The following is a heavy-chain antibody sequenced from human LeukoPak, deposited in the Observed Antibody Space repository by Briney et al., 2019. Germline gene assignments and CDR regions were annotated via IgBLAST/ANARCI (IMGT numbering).Heavy chain of an antibody. CDR3: AKDFVSGDGRWEIDY. CDR1: GFTFSSYA. J-gene: IGHJ4*02. CDR2: IIGGPRTS. D-gene: IGHD7-27*01. Sequence: GGSLRLSCAASGFTFSSYAMSWVSQDPGKGMEWLSIIIGGPRTSYYADSVKGRFTISRDNSNNRLYLQMNSLRAEDTAIYYCAKDFVSGDGRWEIDYWGQGTLVTVSS. V-gene: IGHV3-23*01.